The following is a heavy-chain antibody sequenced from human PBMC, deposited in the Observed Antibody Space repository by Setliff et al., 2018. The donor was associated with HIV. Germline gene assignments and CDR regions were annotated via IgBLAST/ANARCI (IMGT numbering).Heavy chain of an antibody. CDR2: IVPRDAIT. D-gene: IGHD3-16*01. CDR1: GATFANFA. CDR3: ARDQGAFFECFDY. J-gene: IGHJ4*02. Sequence: SVKVSCKAPGATFANFALNWVRQAPGQGPEWMGGIVPRDAITKYAPKFQGRLTITADKSTNTVYMELSSMRSDDTAVYFCARDQGAFFECFDYWGQGSLVTVSS. V-gene: IGHV1-69*10.